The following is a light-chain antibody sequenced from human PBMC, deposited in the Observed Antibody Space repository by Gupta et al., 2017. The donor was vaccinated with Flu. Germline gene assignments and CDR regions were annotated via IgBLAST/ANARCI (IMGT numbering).Light chain of an antibody. Sequence: SLGERATINCRSSQSLVYSSSNKNYLAWYQQKPGQPPKLLIYWASTRESGVPDRFSGSGSGTDFTLTISSLQAEDVAVYYCQQYDITRRTFGQGTKVEVK. CDR3: QQYDITRRT. V-gene: IGKV4-1*01. CDR1: QSLVYSSSNKNY. J-gene: IGKJ1*01. CDR2: WAS.